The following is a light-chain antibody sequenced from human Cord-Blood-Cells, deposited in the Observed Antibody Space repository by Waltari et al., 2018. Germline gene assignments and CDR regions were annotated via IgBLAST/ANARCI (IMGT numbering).Light chain of an antibody. CDR3: QQSYSTPRT. J-gene: IGKJ1*01. V-gene: IGKV1-39*01. Sequence: DIQMTQSPSPLSASVGDSVTITCRPSQSISSYLNWYQQKPGKAPKLLIYAASSLQSGVPSRFSGSGSGTDFTLNISSLQPEDFATYYCQQSYSTPRTFGQGTKVEIK. CDR2: AAS. CDR1: QSISSY.